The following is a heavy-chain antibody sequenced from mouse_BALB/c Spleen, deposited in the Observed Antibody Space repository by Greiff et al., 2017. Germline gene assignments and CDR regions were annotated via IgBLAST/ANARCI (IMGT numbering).Heavy chain of an antibody. Sequence: EVKVVESGAELVRSGASVKLSCTASGFNIKDYYMHWVKQRPEQGLEWIGWIDPENGDTEYAPKFQGKATMTADTSSNTAYLQLSSLTSEDTAVYYCNACDYRYDVDYWGQGTTLTVSS. J-gene: IGHJ2*01. D-gene: IGHD2-14*01. V-gene: IGHV14-4*02. CDR3: NACDYRYDVDY. CDR1: GFNIKDYY. CDR2: IDPENGDT.